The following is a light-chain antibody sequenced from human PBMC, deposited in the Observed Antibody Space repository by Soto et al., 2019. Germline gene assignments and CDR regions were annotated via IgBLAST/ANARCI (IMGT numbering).Light chain of an antibody. V-gene: IGLV4-69*01. CDR1: SGHSSYA. J-gene: IGLJ2*01. CDR3: QTWGTGIQV. Sequence: QSVLTQSPSASASLGASVKLTCTLSSGHSSYAIAWHQQHPEKGPRYLMKLNSAGSHSKGDGIPDRFSGSSSGAERYLTISRLQSEDEADYSCQTWGTGIQVFGGGTKVTVL. CDR2: LNSAGSH.